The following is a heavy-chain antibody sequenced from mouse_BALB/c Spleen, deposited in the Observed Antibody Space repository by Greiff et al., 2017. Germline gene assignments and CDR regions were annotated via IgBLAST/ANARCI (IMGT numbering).Heavy chain of an antibody. CDR1: GYTFTSYV. CDR3: ARSDRLRRTGYAMDY. CDR2: INPYNDGT. J-gene: IGHJ4*01. V-gene: IGHV1-14*01. D-gene: IGHD2-4*01. Sequence: EVQLQESGPELVKPGASVKMSCKASGYTFTSYVMHWVKQKPGQGLEWIGYINPYNDGTKYNEKFKGKATLTSDKSSSTAYMELSSLTSEDSAVYYCARSDRLRRTGYAMDYWGQGTSVTVSS.